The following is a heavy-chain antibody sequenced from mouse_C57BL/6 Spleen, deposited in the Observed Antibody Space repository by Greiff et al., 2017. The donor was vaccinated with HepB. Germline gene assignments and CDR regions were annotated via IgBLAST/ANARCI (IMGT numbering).Heavy chain of an antibody. D-gene: IGHD2-3*01. CDR2: ISYDGSN. Sequence: EVKLMESGPGLVKPSQSLSLTCSVTGYSITSGYYWNWIRQFPGNKLEWMGYISYDGSNNYNPSLKNRISITRDTSKNQFFLKLNSVTTEDTATYYCARPHISYDVLAMDYWGQGTSVTVSS. V-gene: IGHV3-6*01. CDR1: GYSITSGYY. J-gene: IGHJ4*01. CDR3: ARPHISYDVLAMDY.